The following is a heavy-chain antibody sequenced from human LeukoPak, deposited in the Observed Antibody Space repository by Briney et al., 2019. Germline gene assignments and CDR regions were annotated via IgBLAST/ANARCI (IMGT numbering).Heavy chain of an antibody. J-gene: IGHJ3*02. CDR2: ISAYNGNT. CDR1: GYTFTSYG. CDR3: ARFLLDYGDYVADAFDI. D-gene: IGHD4-17*01. V-gene: IGHV1-18*01. Sequence: ASVKVSCKASGYTFTSYGISWVRQAPGQGLEWMGWISAYNGNTNYAQKLQGRVTMTTDTSTSTAYMELRSLRSDDTAVYYCARFLLDYGDYVADAFDIWGQGTMVTVSS.